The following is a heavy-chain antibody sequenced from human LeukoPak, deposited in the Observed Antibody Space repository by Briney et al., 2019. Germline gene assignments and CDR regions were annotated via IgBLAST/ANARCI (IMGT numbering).Heavy chain of an antibody. J-gene: IGHJ4*02. CDR1: GFTVSTNY. CDR2: IYSGGTT. Sequence: PGGSLRLSCAASGFTVSTNYMSWVRQAPGKGLEWVSVIYSGGTTYYADSVKDRFTISRDNSKNTMSVQMDDLRAEDTAVYYCTRYNNDHFDYWGQGTLVTVSS. V-gene: IGHV3-66*01. CDR3: TRYNNDHFDY. D-gene: IGHD1-14*01.